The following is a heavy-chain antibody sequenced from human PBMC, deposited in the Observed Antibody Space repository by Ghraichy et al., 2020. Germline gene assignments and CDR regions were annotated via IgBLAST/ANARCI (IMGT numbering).Heavy chain of an antibody. CDR3: ARQKHYYDSSGYSERIYNWFDP. CDR2: INHSGST. D-gene: IGHD3-22*01. V-gene: IGHV4-34*01. Sequence: SETLSLTCAVYGGSFSGYYWNWIRQPPGKGLEWIGEINHSGSTNYNPSLKSRVTISVDTSKNQFSLKLSSVTAADTAVYYCARQKHYYDSSGYSERIYNWFDPWGQGTLVTVSS. J-gene: IGHJ5*02. CDR1: GGSFSGYY.